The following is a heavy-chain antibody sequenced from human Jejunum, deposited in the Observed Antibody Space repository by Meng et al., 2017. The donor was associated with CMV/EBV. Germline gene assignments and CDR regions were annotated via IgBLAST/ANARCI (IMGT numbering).Heavy chain of an antibody. CDR2: INPNSGGT. J-gene: IGHJ5*02. CDR1: GYTCDGYY. CDR3: ARDQRRGYWFDP. V-gene: IGHV1-2*02. Sequence: KATGYTCDGYYKHWVRRAPGQGLEWMGWINPNSGGTNNAQKFRGRDTMTRDTSISTAYMELSRLGSDDTAVYYCARDQRRGYWFDPWGQGTLVSVSS. D-gene: IGHD3-10*01.